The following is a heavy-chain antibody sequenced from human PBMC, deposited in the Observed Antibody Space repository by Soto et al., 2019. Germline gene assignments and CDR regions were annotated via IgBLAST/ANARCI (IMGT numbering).Heavy chain of an antibody. CDR3: AHTRYPSYPIFGVVIITYYFDY. J-gene: IGHJ4*02. V-gene: IGHV2-5*01. D-gene: IGHD3-3*01. CDR1: GFSLSTSGVG. Sequence: ESGPTLVNPTQTLTLTCTFSGFSLSTSGVGVGWIRQPPGKALEWLALIYWNDDKRYSPSLKSRLTITKDTSKNQVVLTMTNMDPVDTATYYCAHTRYPSYPIFGVVIITYYFDYWGQGTLVTVSS. CDR2: IYWNDDK.